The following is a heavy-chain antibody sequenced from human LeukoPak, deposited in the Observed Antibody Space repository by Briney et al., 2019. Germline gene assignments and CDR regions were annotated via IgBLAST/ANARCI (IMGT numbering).Heavy chain of an antibody. J-gene: IGHJ4*02. CDR3: ARGRVAYSAYYFDY. D-gene: IGHD2-15*01. CDR1: GDSITNYF. V-gene: IGHV4-59*01. CDR2: IYYTGKT. Sequence: SETLSLTCTVSGDSITNYFWSWIRQPPGKGLEWIGYIYYTGKTNYKPSLKSRVTISVETSTNQFSLRLRSVTAADTAVYYCARGRVAYSAYYFDYWGRGTLVTVSS.